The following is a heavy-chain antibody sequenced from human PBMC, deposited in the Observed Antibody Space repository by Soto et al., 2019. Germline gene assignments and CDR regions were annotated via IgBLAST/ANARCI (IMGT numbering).Heavy chain of an antibody. Sequence: SETLSLTCTVSGGSVTSDEDYWTWIRQSPGKGLEWIGYISNSGSTGYNPSLKTRLSMSVDRSKNQFTLRLTSVTAADTAAYFCATESGSTYGYFDHWGQGTQVTVSS. D-gene: IGHD5-18*01. CDR2: ISNSGST. CDR3: ATESGSTYGYFDH. CDR1: GGSVTSDEDY. J-gene: IGHJ4*02. V-gene: IGHV4-30-4*01.